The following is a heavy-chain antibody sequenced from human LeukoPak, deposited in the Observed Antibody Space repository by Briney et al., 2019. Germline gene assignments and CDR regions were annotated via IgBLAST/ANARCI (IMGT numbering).Heavy chain of an antibody. CDR3: ARGPRSSRFDY. CDR2: INHSGST. D-gene: IGHD2-15*01. V-gene: IGHV4-34*01. Sequence: SETLSLTCAVYGGSFSGYYWSWIRQPPGKGLEWIGEINHSGSTNYNPSLTTRVNISVDTSKNQFSLKLSSVTAADTAVYYCARGPRSSRFDYWGQGTLVTVSS. CDR1: GGSFSGYY. J-gene: IGHJ4*02.